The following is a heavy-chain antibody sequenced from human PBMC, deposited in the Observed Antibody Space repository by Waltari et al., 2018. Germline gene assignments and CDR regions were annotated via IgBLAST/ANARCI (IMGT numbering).Heavy chain of an antibody. CDR2: IYYSGST. CDR3: ARTHYDYIWGSPGWIDC. V-gene: IGHV4-39*07. D-gene: IGHD3-16*01. J-gene: IGHJ4*02. CDR1: GGSISSSSYY. Sequence: QLQLQESGPGLVKPSETLSLTCTVSGGSISSSSYYWGWIRQPPGKGLEWIGSIYYSGSTYYNPSLKSRVTISVDTSKNQFSLKLSSVTAADTAVYYCARTHYDYIWGSPGWIDCWGQGTLVTVSS.